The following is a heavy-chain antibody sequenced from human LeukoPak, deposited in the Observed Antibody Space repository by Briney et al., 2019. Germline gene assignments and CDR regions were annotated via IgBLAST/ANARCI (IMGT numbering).Heavy chain of an antibody. V-gene: IGHV1-8*01. CDR2: MNPNSGNT. CDR3: ARAHCSGYDCGGYYYYGMDV. Sequence: ASVKVSCKASGYTFTSYDINWVRQATGQGLEWMGWMNPNSGNTGYAQKFQGRVTMTRNTSISTAYMELSSLRSEDTAVYYCARAHCSGYDCGGYYYYGMDVWGQGTTVTVSS. D-gene: IGHD5-12*01. J-gene: IGHJ6*02. CDR1: GYTFTSYD.